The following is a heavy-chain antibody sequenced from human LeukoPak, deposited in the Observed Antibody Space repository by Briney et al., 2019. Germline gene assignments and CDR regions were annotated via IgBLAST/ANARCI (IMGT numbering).Heavy chain of an antibody. D-gene: IGHD4-17*01. J-gene: IGHJ4*02. Sequence: SETLSLTCTVSGGSISSNNYYWGWIRQPPGKGLEWIGSIYYSGSTNYNPSLKSRVTISVDTSKNQFSLKLSSVTAADTAVYYCARANDYGDGPFDYWGQGTLVTVSS. CDR1: GGSISSNNYY. CDR2: IYYSGST. V-gene: IGHV4-39*07. CDR3: ARANDYGDGPFDY.